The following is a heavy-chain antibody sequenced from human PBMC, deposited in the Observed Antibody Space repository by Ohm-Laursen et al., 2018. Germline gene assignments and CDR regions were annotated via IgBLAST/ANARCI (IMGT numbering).Heavy chain of an antibody. CDR2: ISSSSSYI. Sequence: SLRLSCAAPGFTFSSYSMNWVRQAPGKGLEWVSSISSSSSYIYYADSVKGRFTISRDNAKNSLYLQMNSLRAEDTAVYYCASFSCGGDCYYGRSERQHWGQGTLVTVSS. CDR3: ASFSCGGDCYYGRSERQH. D-gene: IGHD2-21*02. CDR1: GFTFSSYS. V-gene: IGHV3-21*01. J-gene: IGHJ1*01.